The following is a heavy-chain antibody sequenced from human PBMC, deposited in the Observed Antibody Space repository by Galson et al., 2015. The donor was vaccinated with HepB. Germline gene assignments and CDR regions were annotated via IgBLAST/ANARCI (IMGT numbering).Heavy chain of an antibody. CDR2: INTNTGNP. J-gene: IGHJ4*02. Sequence: SVKVSCKASGYTFTSYVMNWVRQAPGQGLEWMGWINTNTGNPTYAQGFTGRFVFSLDTSVSTAYLQISSLKAEDTAVYYCARDKGGDYSDDLLNYWGQGTLVTVSS. CDR1: GYTFTSYV. CDR3: ARDKGGDYSDDLLNY. V-gene: IGHV7-4-1*02. D-gene: IGHD4-11*01.